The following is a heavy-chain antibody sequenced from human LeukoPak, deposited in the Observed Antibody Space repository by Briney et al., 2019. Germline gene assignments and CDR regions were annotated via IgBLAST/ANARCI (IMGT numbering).Heavy chain of an antibody. D-gene: IGHD3-10*01. V-gene: IGHV4-31*03. CDR3: ASKDGSRYYFDY. Sequence: SQTLSLTCTVSGGSINSGDYYWSWIRQHPGKGLEWIGYIYYSGSTYYNPSLKSRVTISIDMSKNQFSLKLSSVTAADTAVYFCASKDGSRYYFDYWGQGILVTVSS. CDR2: IYYSGST. J-gene: IGHJ4*02. CDR1: GGSINSGDYY.